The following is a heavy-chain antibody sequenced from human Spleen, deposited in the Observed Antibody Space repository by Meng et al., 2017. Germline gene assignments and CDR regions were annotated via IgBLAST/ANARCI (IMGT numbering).Heavy chain of an antibody. CDR3: ASPWSY. J-gene: IGHJ4*02. CDR1: GFTFTRYW. V-gene: IGHV3-74*01. Sequence: EGQLVESGGGFVQPGGSLRLSCAASGFTFTRYWMHWVRQAPGKGLVWISHINTDGSSTTYADSVKGRFTISRDNAKNTLYLQMNSLRAEDTAVYYCASPWSYWGQGALVTGYS. CDR2: INTDGSST. D-gene: IGHD3-3*01.